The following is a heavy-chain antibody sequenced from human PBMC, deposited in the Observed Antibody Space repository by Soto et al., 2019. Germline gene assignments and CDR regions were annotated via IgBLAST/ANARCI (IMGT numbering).Heavy chain of an antibody. Sequence: ASVKVSCKASGYTFTGYYMHWVRQATGQGLEWMGWINPNSGGTNYAQKFQGWVTMTRDTSISTAYMELSRLRSDDTAVYYCARGFATTVTTYPYYYYGMDVWGQGTTVTVSS. CDR1: GYTFTGYY. J-gene: IGHJ6*02. CDR2: INPNSGGT. CDR3: ARGFATTVTTYPYYYYGMDV. V-gene: IGHV1-2*04. D-gene: IGHD4-4*01.